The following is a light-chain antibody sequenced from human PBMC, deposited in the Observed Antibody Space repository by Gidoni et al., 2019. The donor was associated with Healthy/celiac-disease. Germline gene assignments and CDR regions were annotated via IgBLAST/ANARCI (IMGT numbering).Light chain of an antibody. CDR3: QQSYSTPMYT. CDR2: AAS. Sequence: DLQMTPSPSSLSASVGDRVTIPCRASQSISSYLTWYQQKPGKAPKLLIYAASSLQSGVPSRFSGSGSGTDFTLTISSLQPEDFATYYCQQSYSTPMYTFGQGTKLEIK. V-gene: IGKV1-39*01. J-gene: IGKJ2*01. CDR1: QSISSY.